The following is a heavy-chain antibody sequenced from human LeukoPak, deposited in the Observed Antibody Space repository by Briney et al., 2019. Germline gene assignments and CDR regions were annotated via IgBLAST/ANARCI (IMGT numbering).Heavy chain of an antibody. CDR2: INGGSGNT. CDR1: GYTFIDYT. J-gene: IGHJ4*02. V-gene: IGHV1-3*01. Sequence: ASVTVSCKASGYTFIDYTMHWLRQAPGQRLDWMGWINGGSGNTKYSPEFQGRVTITRDTSASTGYMELSSLRSEDTAVYYCANPRYDSSGYYYVDWGQGTLVTVSS. D-gene: IGHD3-22*01. CDR3: ANPRYDSSGYYYVD.